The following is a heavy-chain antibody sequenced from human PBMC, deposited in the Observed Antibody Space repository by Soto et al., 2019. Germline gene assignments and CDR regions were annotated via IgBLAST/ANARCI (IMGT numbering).Heavy chain of an antibody. D-gene: IGHD6-13*01. CDR3: ARSLWKQLDPDDAFDI. J-gene: IGHJ3*02. CDR1: GYTFTSYG. Sequence: QVQLVQSGAEVKKPGASVKVSCKASGYTFTSYGISWVRQAPGQGLEWMGWISAYNGNTNYAKKLQGRVTMTTDTSTSTGYMELRSLRSDDTAVYYCARSLWKQLDPDDAFDIWGQGTIVTVSS. CDR2: ISAYNGNT. V-gene: IGHV1-18*01.